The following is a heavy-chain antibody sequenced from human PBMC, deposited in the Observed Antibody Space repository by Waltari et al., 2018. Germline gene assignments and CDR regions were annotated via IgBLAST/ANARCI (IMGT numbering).Heavy chain of an antibody. Sequence: QVQLVESGGGVVQPGRALRPHCAASALPSSSLGWHWVRQAPGKGLGWVAVIWYAGSNKYYADSVKGRFTISRDNSKNTLYLQMNSLRAEDTAVYYCARDFDSSGSYFDYWGQGTLVTVSS. D-gene: IGHD3-22*01. CDR3: ARDFDSSGSYFDY. J-gene: IGHJ4*02. CDR1: ALPSSSLG. CDR2: IWYAGSNK. V-gene: IGHV3-33*01.